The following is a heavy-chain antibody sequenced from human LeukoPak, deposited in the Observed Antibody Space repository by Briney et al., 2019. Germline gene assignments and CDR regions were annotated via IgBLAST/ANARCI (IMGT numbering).Heavy chain of an antibody. D-gene: IGHD2-15*01. Sequence: PGGSLRLSCAASGFTFRTYSMNWVRQAPGKGLEWVSSISSTSTYIYYADSMKGRFIISRDNARNSLYLEMNSLRAEDTAVYYCARVLRYCSGGNCYSGGLGYMDVWGKGTTVTISS. V-gene: IGHV3-21*04. CDR1: GFTFRTYS. CDR3: ARVLRYCSGGNCYSGGLGYMDV. CDR2: ISSTSTYI. J-gene: IGHJ6*03.